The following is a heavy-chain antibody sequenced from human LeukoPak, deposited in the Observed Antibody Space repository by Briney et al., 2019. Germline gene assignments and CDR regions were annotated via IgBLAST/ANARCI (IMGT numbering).Heavy chain of an antibody. D-gene: IGHD6-19*01. CDR1: GFTFSNYA. CDR3: ATEQWLDGNAFDI. CDR2: ISYDGSQK. Sequence: GGSLRLSCAASGFTFSNYAMHWVRQAPGKGLEWVAVISYDGSQKYHADSVKGRFTISRDNSKNTLFLQMNSLRPEDTAVYYCATEQWLDGNAFDIWGQGTMVTVSS. J-gene: IGHJ3*02. V-gene: IGHV3-30*04.